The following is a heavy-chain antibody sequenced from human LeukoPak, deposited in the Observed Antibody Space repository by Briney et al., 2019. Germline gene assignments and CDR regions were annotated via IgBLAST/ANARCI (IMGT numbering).Heavy chain of an antibody. J-gene: IGHJ3*02. Sequence: ASVKVSCKASGYTFTSYYMHWVRQAPGQGLEWMGIINPSGGSTSYAQKFQGRVTMTRDTSISTAYMELSRLRSDDTAVYYCATRDYEDAFDIWGQGTMVTVSS. CDR1: GYTFTSYY. D-gene: IGHD3-22*01. CDR2: INPSGGST. V-gene: IGHV1-46*01. CDR3: ATRDYEDAFDI.